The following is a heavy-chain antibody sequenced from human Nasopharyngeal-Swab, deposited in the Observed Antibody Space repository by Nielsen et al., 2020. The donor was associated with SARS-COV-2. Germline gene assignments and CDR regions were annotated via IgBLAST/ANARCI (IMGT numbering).Heavy chain of an antibody. CDR3: AREGPWYYVDYYYGMDV. Sequence: SETLSLTCTVPGGSISSYYWSWIRQPPGKGLEWIGYIYYSGSTNYNPSLKSRVTISVDTSKNQFSLKLSSVTAADTAVYYCAREGPWYYVDYYYGMDVWGQGTTVTVSS. D-gene: IGHD2/OR15-2a*01. CDR1: GGSISSYY. CDR2: IYYSGST. J-gene: IGHJ6*02. V-gene: IGHV4-59*01.